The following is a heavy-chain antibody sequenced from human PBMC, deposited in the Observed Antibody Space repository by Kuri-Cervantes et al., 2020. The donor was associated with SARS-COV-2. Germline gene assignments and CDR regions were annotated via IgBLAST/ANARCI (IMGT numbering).Heavy chain of an antibody. J-gene: IGHJ5*02. CDR3: ARGGDYSNWFDP. Sequence: SQTLSLTCAVYGGSFSGYYWSWIRQPPGKGLEWIGEINHSGSTNYNPSLKSRVTISVDTSKNQFSLKLSSVTAADTAVYYCARGGDYSNWFDPWGQGTLVIVSS. CDR1: GGSFSGYY. V-gene: IGHV4-34*01. CDR2: INHSGST. D-gene: IGHD4-11*01.